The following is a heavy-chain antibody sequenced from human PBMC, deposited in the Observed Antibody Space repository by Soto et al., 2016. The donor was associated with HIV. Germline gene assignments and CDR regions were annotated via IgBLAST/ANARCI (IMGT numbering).Heavy chain of an antibody. CDR1: GFALIDYT. CDR2: ITANSAEV. Sequence: EVQLVQSGGGLVKPGRSLRLSCVVSGFALIDYTMMWVRQTPDKGLEWVSSITANSAEVQYIDSIKGRFITFRDNIRNTVHLQMNSLRVDDMGMYFCARGPFGSSTDLGTIDNWGQGTLVTVSS. V-gene: IGHV3-21*02. J-gene: IGHJ4*02. CDR3: ARGPFGSSTDLGTIDN. D-gene: IGHD1-1*01.